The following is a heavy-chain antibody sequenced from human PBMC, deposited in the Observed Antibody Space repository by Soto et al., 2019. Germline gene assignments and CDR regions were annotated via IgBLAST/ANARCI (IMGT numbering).Heavy chain of an antibody. V-gene: IGHV3-11*01. CDR3: ESRLGIPHLYDI. CDR2: ISSSGSTI. Sequence: GGSLRLSCAASGFTFSGFYMSWIRQAPGKGLEWVSYISSSGSTIYYADSVRGRFTISRDNAKNSLYLQMNSLRAEDTAVYDCESRLGIPHLYDIWGQGTMVLVSS. D-gene: IGHD2-2*02. CDR1: GFTFSGFY. J-gene: IGHJ3*02.